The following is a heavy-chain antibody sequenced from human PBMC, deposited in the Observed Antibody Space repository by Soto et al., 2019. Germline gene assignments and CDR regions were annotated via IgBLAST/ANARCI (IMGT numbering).Heavy chain of an antibody. Sequence: EVQLLESGGGLVQPGGSLRLSCAASGFTFRNYAMTWVRQAPGKGLEWVSGLSGSGTMRYYADSVRGRFIISRENAKNALFLQMDNLRVEDSAAYYCAKEAEENEQVPIPGDNWGQGTLVTGSS. CDR2: LSGSGTMR. D-gene: IGHD2-2*02. CDR1: GFTFRNYA. J-gene: IGHJ4*02. V-gene: IGHV3-23*01. CDR3: AKEAEENEQVPIPGDN.